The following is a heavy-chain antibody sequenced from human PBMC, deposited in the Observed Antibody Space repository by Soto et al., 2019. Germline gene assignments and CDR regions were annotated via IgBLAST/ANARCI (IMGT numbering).Heavy chain of an antibody. CDR3: ATGRSASSDFDS. D-gene: IGHD3-10*01. Sequence: EVQLVESGGGLVQPGGSLRLSCAASGFTVSTYYMNWVRQAPGEGLEWVSVVYSGGTTYYADSVRGRFTISRDNSKSTLFLQMNSLRAEATAVYYCATGRSASSDFDSWGQGTLVTVSS. J-gene: IGHJ4*02. V-gene: IGHV3-66*01. CDR1: GFTVSTYY. CDR2: VYSGGTT.